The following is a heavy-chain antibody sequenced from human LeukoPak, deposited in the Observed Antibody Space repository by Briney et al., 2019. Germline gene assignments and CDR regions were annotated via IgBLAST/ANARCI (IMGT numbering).Heavy chain of an antibody. V-gene: IGHV3-30*04. J-gene: IGHJ3*02. Sequence: GGSLRLSCAASGFTFSGYAIHWVRQAPGKGLEWVAVISYDGSNKFYADSVRGRFTISRDNARNSLYLQMNSLRAEDTAVYYCARDQGGMTLVGNAFDIWGQGTMVTVSS. CDR1: GFTFSGYA. CDR3: ARDQGGMTLVGNAFDI. D-gene: IGHD3-16*01. CDR2: ISYDGSNK.